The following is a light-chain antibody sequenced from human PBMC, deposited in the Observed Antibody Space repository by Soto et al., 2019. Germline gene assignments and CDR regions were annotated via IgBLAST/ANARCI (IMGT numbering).Light chain of an antibody. V-gene: IGLV2-11*01. Sequence: QSALPQPRSVSGSPGQSVAITCTGTSSDVGGYNYVSWFQQHPGQAPKVMIYDVDKRPSGVPDRFSGSKSGNTASLTISGLQAEDEADYYCCSYAGSPYVFGGGTKVTVL. CDR1: SSDVGGYNY. J-gene: IGLJ1*01. CDR3: CSYAGSPYV. CDR2: DVD.